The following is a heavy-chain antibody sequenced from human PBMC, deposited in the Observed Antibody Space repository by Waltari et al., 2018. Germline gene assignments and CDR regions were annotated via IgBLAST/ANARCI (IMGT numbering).Heavy chain of an antibody. CDR2: IDYSGST. D-gene: IGHD3-22*01. V-gene: IGHV4-30-4*08. Sequence: QVQLQESGPGLVKPSQTLSLTCTVSGGSISSGDYYWSWIRQPPGKGLEWIGYIDYSGSTYYTPSLKSRVTISVDTSKNQFSLKRSSVTAADTSVYYCARGSYDSSGYYFGYWGQGTLVTVSS. J-gene: IGHJ4*02. CDR1: GGSISSGDYY. CDR3: ARGSYDSSGYYFGY.